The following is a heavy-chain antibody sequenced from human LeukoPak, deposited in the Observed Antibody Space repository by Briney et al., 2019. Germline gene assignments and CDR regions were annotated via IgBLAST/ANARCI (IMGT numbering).Heavy chain of an antibody. Sequence: KPGGSLRLSCAASGFTFSSYEMNWVRQAPGKGLEWVAVISYDGTNKYYADSVKGRFTISRDNSKNTLYLQMNSLKTDDTAVYYCANYGDYQYFDYWGQGTPVTVSS. J-gene: IGHJ4*02. CDR3: ANYGDYQYFDY. CDR1: GFTFSSYE. CDR2: ISYDGTNK. V-gene: IGHV3-30*18. D-gene: IGHD4-17*01.